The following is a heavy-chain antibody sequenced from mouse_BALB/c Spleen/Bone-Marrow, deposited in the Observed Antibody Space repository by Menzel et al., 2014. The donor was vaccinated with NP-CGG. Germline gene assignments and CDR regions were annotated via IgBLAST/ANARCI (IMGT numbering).Heavy chain of an antibody. V-gene: IGHV7-3*02. CDR1: GFTFTDYY. CDR2: IRNKANGYTT. Sequence: EVQLVESGGGLVQPGGSLRLSCATSGFTFTDYYMNWVRQPPGKALEWLGFIRNKANGYTTEYSASVKSRFTISRDNSQNILYLQMDTLRADDSATYYCARDKGRVFFDYWGQSTTLTVSS. CDR3: ARDKGRVFFDY. J-gene: IGHJ2*01.